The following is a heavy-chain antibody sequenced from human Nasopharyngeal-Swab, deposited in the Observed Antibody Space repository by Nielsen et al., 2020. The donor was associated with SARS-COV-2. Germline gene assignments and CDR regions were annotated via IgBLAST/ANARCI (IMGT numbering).Heavy chain of an antibody. J-gene: IGHJ6*02. D-gene: IGHD3-22*01. Sequence: GGSLRLSCAASGFTVSTNYMSWVRQAPGKGLEWVSIIYSGGSTYYADSVKGRFTISRHNSKSTLYLQMHSLRAEDTAVYYCARAFDSSGSYYYGMDVWGQGTTVTVSS. CDR1: GFTVSTNY. V-gene: IGHV3-53*04. CDR2: IYSGGST. CDR3: ARAFDSSGSYYYGMDV.